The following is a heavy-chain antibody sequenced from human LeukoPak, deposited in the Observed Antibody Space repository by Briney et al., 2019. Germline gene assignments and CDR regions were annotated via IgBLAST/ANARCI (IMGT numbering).Heavy chain of an antibody. CDR1: GFTFSSYS. J-gene: IGHJ6*04. Sequence: GGSLRLSCAAPGFTFSSYSMNWVRQAPGKGLEWVSYISSSSSTIYYADSVKGRFTISRDNAKNSLYLQMNSLRAEDTAVYYCARVGNDFDCADVWGKGTTVTVSS. CDR3: ARVGNDFDCADV. CDR2: ISSSSSTI. V-gene: IGHV3-48*01. D-gene: IGHD3-3*01.